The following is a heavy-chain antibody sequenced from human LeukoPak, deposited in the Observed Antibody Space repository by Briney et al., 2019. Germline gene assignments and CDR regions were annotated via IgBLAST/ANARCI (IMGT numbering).Heavy chain of an antibody. D-gene: IGHD3-3*02. Sequence: GSLRLSCAASGFTFSSYAMNWVRQAPGKRLEWVSGIRGSGVGTHYADSVKGRFTISRDNSKNTLYLQMNSLRVEDTAVYYCARGREQVGVTPKALLEWLLADYSDYWGQGALVTVSS. CDR2: IRGSGVGT. CDR1: GFTFSSYA. V-gene: IGHV3-23*01. CDR3: ARGREQVGVTPKALLEWLLADYSDY. J-gene: IGHJ4*02.